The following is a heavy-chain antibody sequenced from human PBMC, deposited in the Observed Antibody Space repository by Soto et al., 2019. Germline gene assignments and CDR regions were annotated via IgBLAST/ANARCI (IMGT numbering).Heavy chain of an antibody. V-gene: IGHV3-9*01. J-gene: IGHJ4*02. CDR1: GFTFDDYA. CDR3: AKAHLSSGWYTTFDY. Sequence: PGGSLRLSCAASGFTFDDYAMHWVRQAPGKGLEWVSGISWNSGSIGYADSVKGRFTISRDNAKNSLYLQMNSLRAEDTALYYCAKAHLSSGWYTTFDYWGQGTLVTVSS. D-gene: IGHD6-19*01. CDR2: ISWNSGSI.